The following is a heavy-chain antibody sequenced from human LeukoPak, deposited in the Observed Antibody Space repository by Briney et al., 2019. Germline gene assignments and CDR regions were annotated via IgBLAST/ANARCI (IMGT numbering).Heavy chain of an antibody. D-gene: IGHD5-18*01. CDR3: ARDSDTAMAQGVYYYYYGMDV. V-gene: IGHV1-69*04. CDR2: IIPIFGIA. CDR1: GGTFSSYA. Sequence: SVKVSCKASGGTFSSYAISWVRQAPGQGLEWMGRIIPIFGIANYAQKFQGRVTITAAKFTSTAYMEMSSLRSEDTAVYYCARDSDTAMAQGVYYYYYGMDVWGQGTTVTVSS. J-gene: IGHJ6*02.